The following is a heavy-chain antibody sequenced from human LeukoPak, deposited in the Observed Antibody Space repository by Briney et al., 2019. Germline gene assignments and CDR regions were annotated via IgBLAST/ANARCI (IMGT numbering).Heavy chain of an antibody. V-gene: IGHV3-23*01. D-gene: IGHD6-19*01. CDR1: GFTFSGYA. CDR3: AKKYGVTVYGSGLNYFDY. Sequence: GGSLRLSCAASGFTFSGYAMSWVRQAPGKSLEWVSGIGGSGSRTYYADSVKGRFTISRDNSKNTLYLQMNSLRAEDTAIYYCAKKYGVTVYGSGLNYFDYWGQGTLVTVSS. CDR2: IGGSGSRT. J-gene: IGHJ4*02.